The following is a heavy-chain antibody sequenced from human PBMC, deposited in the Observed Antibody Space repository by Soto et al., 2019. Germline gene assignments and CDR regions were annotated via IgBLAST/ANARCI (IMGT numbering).Heavy chain of an antibody. Sequence: GGSLRLSCASSGFTFNKYAMNWVRQAPGKGLEWVSGISGSGGSTNYADSVKGRFTISRDNAKNSLYLEMNSLRAEDTAVYYCARESEDLTSNFDYWGQGTLVTVSS. J-gene: IGHJ4*02. CDR3: ARESEDLTSNFDY. CDR2: ISGSGGST. V-gene: IGHV3-23*01. CDR1: GFTFNKYA.